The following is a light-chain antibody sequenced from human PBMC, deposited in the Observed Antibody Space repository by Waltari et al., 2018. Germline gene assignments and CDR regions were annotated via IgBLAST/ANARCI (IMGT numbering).Light chain of an antibody. CDR2: LGS. CDR1: QSLLHSNGYNY. J-gene: IGKJ2*02. Sequence: ASISCRSSQSLLHSNGYNYLDWYLQKPGQSPQLLIYLGSNRASGVPDRFSGSGSGTDFTLKISRVEAEDVGVYYCMQALQTPRTFGQGTKLDLK. V-gene: IGKV2-28*01. CDR3: MQALQTPRT.